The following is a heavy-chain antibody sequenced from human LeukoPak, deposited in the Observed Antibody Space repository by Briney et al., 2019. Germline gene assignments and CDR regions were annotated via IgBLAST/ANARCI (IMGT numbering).Heavy chain of an antibody. CDR1: GYTFTGYY. D-gene: IGHD3-10*01. V-gene: IGHV1-2*02. CDR3: ARDQNYYGSGSYYNTDY. J-gene: IGHJ4*02. Sequence: AASVKVSCKASGYTFTGYYMHWVRQAPGQGLEWMGWINPNSGGTNYAQNFQGRVTMTRDTSISTTYMELSRLRSDDTAVYYCARDQNYYGSGSYYNTDYWGQGTLVTVSS. CDR2: INPNSGGT.